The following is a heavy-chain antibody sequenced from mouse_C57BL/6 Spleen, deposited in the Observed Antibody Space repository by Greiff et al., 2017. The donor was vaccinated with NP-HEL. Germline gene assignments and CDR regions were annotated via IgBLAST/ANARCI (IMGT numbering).Heavy chain of an antibody. Sequence: QVQLKQPGAELVKPGASVKLSCKASGYTFTSYWMHWVKQRPGQGLEWIGMIHPNSGSTNYNEKFKSKATLTVDKSSSTAYMQLSSLTSEDSAVYYCARWGTGVFLYFDYWGQGTTLTVSS. CDR3: ARWGTGVFLYFDY. J-gene: IGHJ2*01. V-gene: IGHV1-64*01. D-gene: IGHD3-3*01. CDR2: IHPNSGST. CDR1: GYTFTSYW.